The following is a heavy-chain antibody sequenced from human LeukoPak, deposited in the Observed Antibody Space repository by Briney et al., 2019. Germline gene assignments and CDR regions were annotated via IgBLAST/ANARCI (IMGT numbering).Heavy chain of an antibody. J-gene: IGHJ2*01. CDR3: ARTAVYCCESLVDCRFWY. D-gene: IGHD2-15*01. CDR2: IIPIFGTA. Sequence: SVKVSCKASGGPFSSYAIIWVPQAPGQGLEGMGKIIPIFGTANYAQKFQGRATITTDESTSTAYMELSSLSSKEMGMFNSARTAVYCCESLVDCRFWY. V-gene: IGHV1-69*05. CDR1: GGPFSSYA.